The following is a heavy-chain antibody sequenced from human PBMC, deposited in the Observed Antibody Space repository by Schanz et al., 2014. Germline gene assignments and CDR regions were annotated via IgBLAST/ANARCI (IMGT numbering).Heavy chain of an antibody. J-gene: IGHJ4*02. Sequence: VQLVESGGGLVKDYFPERISYAAFCLKKKSYDMHWVRQAPGKGLEWVAVISYDGNNKYYADSVRCRFTISRDNSKNMMYLQTQSLSVEHTAIHYCAKEGCERCVWYFVYWGQGTLVTVSA. CDR1: CLKKKSYD. V-gene: IGHV3-30*18. D-gene: IGHD4-17*01. CDR3: AKEGCERCVWYFVY. CDR2: ISYDGNNK.